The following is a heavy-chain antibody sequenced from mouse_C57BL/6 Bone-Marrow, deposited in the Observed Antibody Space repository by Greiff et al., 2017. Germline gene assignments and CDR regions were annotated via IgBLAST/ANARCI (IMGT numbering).Heavy chain of an antibody. J-gene: IGHJ3*01. CDR3: ATSYYYSNFWFAY. CDR2: ISNLAYSN. D-gene: IGHD2-5*01. CDR1: GFTFSDYG. Sequence: EVQGVESGGGLVQPGGSLKLSCAASGFTFSDYGMAWVRQAPRKGPEWVAFISNLAYSNYYADTVTGRFTISRENAKNTLYLEMSSLRSEDTAMYYCATSYYYSNFWFAYWGQGTLVTVSA. V-gene: IGHV5-15*01.